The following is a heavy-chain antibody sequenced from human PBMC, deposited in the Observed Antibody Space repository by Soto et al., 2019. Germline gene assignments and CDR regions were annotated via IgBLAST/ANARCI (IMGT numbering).Heavy chain of an antibody. V-gene: IGHV3-23*01. CDR3: AKDLTTAAERSSGYYYYYMDV. CDR2: ISGSGGST. J-gene: IGHJ6*03. CDR1: GFTFSSYA. D-gene: IGHD1-1*01. Sequence: EVQLLESGGGLVQPGGSLRLSCAASGFTFSSYAMSWVRQAPGKGLEWVSAISGSGGSTYYADSVKGRFTISRDNSENTLYLQMNSLRAEDTAVYYCAKDLTTAAERSSGYYYYYMDVWGKGTTVTVSS.